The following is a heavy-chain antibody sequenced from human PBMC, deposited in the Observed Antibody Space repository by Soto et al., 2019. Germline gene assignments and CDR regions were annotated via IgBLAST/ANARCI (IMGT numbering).Heavy chain of an antibody. D-gene: IGHD6-13*01. J-gene: IGHJ4*02. Sequence: GGSLRLSCVASEFTFSGYEMNWVRQAPGKGLEWVSYISSSGITIYYTDSVKGRFTISRDNGKKSLYLQMNSLRAEDTAVYYCVRFGGAAAGPGDYWGQGTLVTVSS. CDR1: EFTFSGYE. CDR3: VRFGGAAAGPGDY. CDR2: ISSSGITI. V-gene: IGHV3-48*03.